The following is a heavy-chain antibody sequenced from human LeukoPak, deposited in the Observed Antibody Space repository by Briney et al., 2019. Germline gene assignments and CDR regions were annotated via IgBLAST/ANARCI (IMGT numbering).Heavy chain of an antibody. V-gene: IGHV4-34*01. CDR1: GGSISSYY. J-gene: IGHJ4*02. CDR3: ASHRTFDY. Sequence: PSETLSLTCTVSGGSISSYYWSWIRQPPGKGLEWIGEINHSGSTNYNPSLKSRVTISVDTSKNQFSLKLSSVTAADTAVYYCASHRTFDYWGQGTLVTVSS. CDR2: INHSGST.